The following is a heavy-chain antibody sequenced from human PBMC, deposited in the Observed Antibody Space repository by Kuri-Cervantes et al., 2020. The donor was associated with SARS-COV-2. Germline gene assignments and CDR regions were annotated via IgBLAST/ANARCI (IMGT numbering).Heavy chain of an antibody. CDR3: AKDKRVVSTGNPWRVSYSYDSIEYYNGMDV. V-gene: IGHV3-30*18. J-gene: IGHJ6*02. CDR2: ISHDGSKR. Sequence: GESLKISCAASGFTFSHFALFWVRQAPGKGLEWVAVISHDGSKRHYADSVKGRFTISRDNSMNTVYLQMNSLRTEDTAVYFCAKDKRVVSTGNPWRVSYSYDSIEYYNGMDVWGQGTTVTVSS. CDR1: GFTFSHFA. D-gene: IGHD5-18*01.